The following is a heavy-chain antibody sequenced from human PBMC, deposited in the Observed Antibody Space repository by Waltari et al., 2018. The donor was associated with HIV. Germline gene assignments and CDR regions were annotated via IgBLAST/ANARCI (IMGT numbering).Heavy chain of an antibody. CDR1: GGGFSSYT. CDR3: ARGGCSGRTCYSKSFDL. CDR2: IIPKFGAT. V-gene: IGHV1-69*01. Sequence: QVPLEQSGAEMKMRESSVKVPCKASGGGFSSYTNGRVRQAPGQGLEWMGGIIPKFGATNYAQKFQGRVTISADESTSTVYLELTSLRSDDTAVYHCARGGCSGRTCYSKSFDLWGQGTKVTVSS. D-gene: IGHD2-15*01. J-gene: IGHJ3*01.